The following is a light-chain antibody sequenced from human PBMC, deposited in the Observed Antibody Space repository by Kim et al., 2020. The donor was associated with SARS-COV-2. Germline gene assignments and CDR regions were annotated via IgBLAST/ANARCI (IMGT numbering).Light chain of an antibody. Sequence: ASIGERVTITRRASQKIAKALARDQKKPGKVPQVLFYAASTLQTGVPSRFSGSGAGTEFTLTTDRLQTEDVATHYCEKYNSAPWTFGPGTKVDIK. CDR3: EKYNSAPWT. J-gene: IGKJ1*01. CDR2: AAS. CDR1: QKIAKA. V-gene: IGKV1-27*01.